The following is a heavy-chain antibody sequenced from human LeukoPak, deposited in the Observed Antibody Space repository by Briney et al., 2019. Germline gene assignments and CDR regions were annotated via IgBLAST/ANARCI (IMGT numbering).Heavy chain of an antibody. V-gene: IGHV4-4*07. D-gene: IGHD2-21*01. CDR3: ARAVAAYCGGDCYYFDY. CDR2: IYTSGST. Sequence: SETLSLTCTVSGGSISSYYWSWIRQPAGKGLEWIGRIYTSGSTNYNPSLKSRVTMSVDTSKNQFSLKLSSVTAADTAVYYCARAVAAYCGGDCYYFDYWGQGTLVTVSS. J-gene: IGHJ4*02. CDR1: GGSISSYY.